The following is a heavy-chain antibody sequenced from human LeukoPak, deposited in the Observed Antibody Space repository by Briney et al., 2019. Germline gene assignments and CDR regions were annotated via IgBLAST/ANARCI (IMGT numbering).Heavy chain of an antibody. J-gene: IGHJ4*02. CDR1: AGFPFSDYW. CDR3: VGGIGWQPDY. D-gene: IGHD6-19*01. Sequence: GGTLRLSCAASAGFPFSDYWMNWVRPAPGKGLEWVAIISQDGREKLYVYSVKGRFTISRDNAKSSLSLQINSLRAEDTAVYYCVGGIGWQPDYWGQGTLVTVSS. CDR2: ISQDGREK. V-gene: IGHV3-7*03.